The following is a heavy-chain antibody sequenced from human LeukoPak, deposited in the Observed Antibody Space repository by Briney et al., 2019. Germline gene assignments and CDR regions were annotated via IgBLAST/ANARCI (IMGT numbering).Heavy chain of an antibody. Sequence: GGSLRLSCAASGFTFGSYVMSWVRQAPGKRLEWVSGISGSGGSTYYADSVKGRFTISRDNSKNTLFLQMNSLKAEDTAVYYCAKDGAYGGPWGQGTLVTVSS. CDR1: GFTFGSYV. D-gene: IGHD2-21*01. CDR3: AKDGAYGGP. V-gene: IGHV3-23*01. J-gene: IGHJ5*02. CDR2: ISGSGGST.